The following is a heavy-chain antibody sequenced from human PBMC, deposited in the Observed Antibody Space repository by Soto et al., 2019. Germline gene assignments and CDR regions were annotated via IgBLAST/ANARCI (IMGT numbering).Heavy chain of an antibody. CDR2: IYYSGIT. V-gene: IGHV4-59*01. J-gene: IGHJ4*02. D-gene: IGHD2-15*01. CDR1: VGSSSSYY. CDR3: ARLSAPYYFDY. Sequence: PSETLSPTCTVSVGSSSSYYWSWIRQPPGKGLEWIGYIYYSGITNYNPSLKSRVTISVDTSKNQFSLKLSSVTAADTAVYYCARLSAPYYFDYWGQGTLVTVSS.